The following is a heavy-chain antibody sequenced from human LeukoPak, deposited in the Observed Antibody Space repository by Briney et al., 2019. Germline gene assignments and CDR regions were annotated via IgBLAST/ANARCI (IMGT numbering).Heavy chain of an antibody. D-gene: IGHD5-18*01. CDR1: GFTFSTYW. CDR3: ARVLGYVWFDP. CDR2: IKDDGSEK. J-gene: IGHJ5*02. Sequence: PGGSLRLSCAASGFTFSTYWMSWVRQAPGKGLEWVANIKDDGSEKYFVDSVKGRFTISRDNARDSLYLQMNSLRADDTAVYYCARVLGYVWFDPWGQGTLVTVSS. V-gene: IGHV3-7*01.